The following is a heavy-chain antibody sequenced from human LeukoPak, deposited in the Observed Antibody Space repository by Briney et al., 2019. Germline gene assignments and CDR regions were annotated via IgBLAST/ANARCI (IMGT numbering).Heavy chain of an antibody. D-gene: IGHD6-19*01. CDR3: ARVAVAGTWWFDP. CDR1: GFTFSTYG. J-gene: IGHJ5*02. V-gene: IGHV3-21*01. Sequence: GGSLRLSCAASGFTFSTYGMNWVRQAPGKGLEWVSSITGSSSYTYYADSVKGRFTISRDNAKNSLYLQMNSLRAEDTAVYYCARVAVAGTWWFDPWGQGTLVTVSS. CDR2: ITGSSSYT.